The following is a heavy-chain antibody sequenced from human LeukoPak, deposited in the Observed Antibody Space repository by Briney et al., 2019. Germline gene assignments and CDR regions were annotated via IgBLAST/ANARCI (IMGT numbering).Heavy chain of an antibody. Sequence: SETLSLTCTVSGGSISSGSYYWSWIRQPAGKGLEWIGRIYTSGSTNYNPSLKSRVTISVDTSKNQFSLKLSSVTAADTAVYYCARVNTGTPFWFDPWGQGTLVTVSS. CDR2: IYTSGST. V-gene: IGHV4-61*02. CDR3: ARVNTGTPFWFDP. J-gene: IGHJ5*02. CDR1: GGSISSGSYY. D-gene: IGHD2-8*02.